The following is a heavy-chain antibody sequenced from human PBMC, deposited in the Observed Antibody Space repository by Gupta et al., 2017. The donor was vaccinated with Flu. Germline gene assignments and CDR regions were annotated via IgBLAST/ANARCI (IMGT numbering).Heavy chain of an antibody. Sequence: EVQLVESGGGLVHPGGSLRLSCVASAFIFSSQAMRWVRPAQGSGMEWITLISSRSDIYYGDTVRGRFTISRDNTKNSLKLQISGLRDEDTSLYYSAIGHWDKWGQGTLVTVSS. CDR2: ISSRSDI. V-gene: IGHV3-48*03. CDR3: AIGHWDK. CDR1: AFIFSSQA. D-gene: IGHD1-26*01. J-gene: IGHJ4*02.